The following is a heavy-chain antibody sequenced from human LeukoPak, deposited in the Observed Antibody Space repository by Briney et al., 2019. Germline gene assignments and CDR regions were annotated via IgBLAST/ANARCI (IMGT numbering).Heavy chain of an antibody. CDR1: GYTFIAYY. Sequence: VASVKVSCKASGYTFIAYYMQWVRQAPGQGLEWMGIINPSSGSTSYAQNFQGRVTMTRDTSSSTVYMELSSLRSEDTAVYYCARGYTYGDYWGQGTLVTVSS. CDR3: ARGYTYGDY. D-gene: IGHD5-18*01. J-gene: IGHJ4*02. V-gene: IGHV1-46*01. CDR2: INPSSGST.